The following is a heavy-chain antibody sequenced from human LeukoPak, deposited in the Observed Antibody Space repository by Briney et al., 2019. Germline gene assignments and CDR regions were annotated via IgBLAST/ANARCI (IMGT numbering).Heavy chain of an antibody. Sequence: ASVKVSCKASGYTFTGYYMHWVRQAPGQGLEWMGWINPNSGGTNYAQKFQGRATMTRDTSISTAYMELSRLRSDDTAVYYCARPKDDFWSGYYENWFDPWGQGTLVTVSS. CDR2: INPNSGGT. J-gene: IGHJ5*02. D-gene: IGHD3-3*01. CDR1: GYTFTGYY. V-gene: IGHV1-2*02. CDR3: ARPKDDFWSGYYENWFDP.